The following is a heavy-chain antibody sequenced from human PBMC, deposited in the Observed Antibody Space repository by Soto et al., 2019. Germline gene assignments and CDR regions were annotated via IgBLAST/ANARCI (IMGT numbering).Heavy chain of an antibody. Sequence: EVPLVESGGGLVKPGGSLRLSCAASGFTFSSYSMNWVRQAPGKGLEWVSSISSSSSYIYYADSVKGRFTISRDNAKNSRYLQMNSLRAEDTAVYYCARDGSGGATVDFDFWGQGTLVTVSS. V-gene: IGHV3-21*01. J-gene: IGHJ4*02. D-gene: IGHD3-16*01. CDR2: ISSSSSYI. CDR3: ARDGSGGATVDFDF. CDR1: GFTFSSYS.